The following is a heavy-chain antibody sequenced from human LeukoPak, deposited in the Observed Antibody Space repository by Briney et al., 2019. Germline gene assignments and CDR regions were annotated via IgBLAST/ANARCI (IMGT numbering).Heavy chain of an antibody. D-gene: IGHD1-20*01. CDR1: GGSISSGGDY. V-gene: IGHV4-31*03. Sequence: PSETLSLTCTVSGGSISSGGDYWSWIRQHPGKGLEWIGYIYYSGSTYYNPSLKSRVTISVDTSKNQFSLKLSSVTAADTAVYYCARSGSNWNYFDYWGQGTLVTVSS. CDR2: IYYSGST. CDR3: ARSGSNWNYFDY. J-gene: IGHJ4*02.